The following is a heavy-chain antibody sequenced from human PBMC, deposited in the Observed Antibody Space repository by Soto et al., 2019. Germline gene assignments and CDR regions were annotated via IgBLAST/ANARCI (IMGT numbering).Heavy chain of an antibody. V-gene: IGHV5-10-1*01. CDR2: IDPSDSYT. CDR3: TTSPTGTAGDFYYRMDV. Sequence: QSLKINCKGPGYSFTSYWISWERQMPGQGLEWMGRIDPSDSYTNYSPAFQGHVTISADKSLSTASLQWRSLKAPDTALDYCTTSPTGTAGDFYYRMDVWVQGTTVTSSS. CDR1: GYSFTSYW. D-gene: IGHD4-17*01. J-gene: IGHJ6*02.